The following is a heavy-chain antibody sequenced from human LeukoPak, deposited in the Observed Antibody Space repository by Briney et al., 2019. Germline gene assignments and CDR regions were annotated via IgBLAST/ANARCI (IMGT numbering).Heavy chain of an antibody. J-gene: IGHJ3*02. CDR1: GFTFSRYW. CDR3: ARAIAAAGAFDI. D-gene: IGHD6-13*01. Sequence: PGGSLRLSCAASGFTFSRYWMTWVRQAPGKGLEWVSSISSSSSYIYYADSVKGRFTISRDNAKNSLYLQMNSLRAEDTAVYYCARAIAAAGAFDIWGQGTMVTVSS. CDR2: ISSSSSYI. V-gene: IGHV3-21*01.